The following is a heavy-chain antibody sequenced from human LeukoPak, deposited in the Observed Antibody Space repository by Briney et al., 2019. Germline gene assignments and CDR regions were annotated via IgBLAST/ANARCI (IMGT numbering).Heavy chain of an antibody. CDR1: GGSISSYY. D-gene: IGHD3-22*01. Sequence: SETLSLTCTVSGGSISSYYWSWIRQPPGKGLEWIGYIYYSGSTNYNPSLKSRVTIPVDTSKNQFSLKLSSVTAADTAVYYCAREEDYYDSSGYFNWFDPWGQGTLVTVSS. CDR3: AREEDYYDSSGYFNWFDP. CDR2: IYYSGST. V-gene: IGHV4-59*01. J-gene: IGHJ5*02.